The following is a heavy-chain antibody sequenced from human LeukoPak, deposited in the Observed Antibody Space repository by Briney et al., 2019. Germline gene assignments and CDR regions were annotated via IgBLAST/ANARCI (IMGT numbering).Heavy chain of an antibody. J-gene: IGHJ4*02. CDR1: GFTFSNYA. CDR3: AKDLRGKFGSGTNYFDY. V-gene: IGHV3-23*01. D-gene: IGHD3-10*01. Sequence: GGSLRLSCAASGFTFSNYAMSWVRQAPWKGLEWVSGVSGSGGSTYYADSVKGRFTISRDNSKNTLYLQMNSLRAEDTAVYYCAKDLRGKFGSGTNYFDYWGQGTLVTVSS. CDR2: VSGSGGST.